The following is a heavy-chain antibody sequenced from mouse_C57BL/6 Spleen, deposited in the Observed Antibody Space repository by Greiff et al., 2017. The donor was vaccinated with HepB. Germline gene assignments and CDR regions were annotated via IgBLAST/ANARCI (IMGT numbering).Heavy chain of an antibody. CDR3: ARDGGYYWYFDV. D-gene: IGHD2-2*01. CDR1: GFTFSSYA. Sequence: DVMLVESGGGLVKPGGSLKLSCAASGFTFSSYAMSWVRQTPEKRLEWVATISDGGSYTYYPDNVKGRFTISRDNAKNNLYLQMSHLKSEDTAMYYCARDGGYYWYFDVWGTGTTVTVSS. CDR2: ISDGGSYT. V-gene: IGHV5-4*01. J-gene: IGHJ1*03.